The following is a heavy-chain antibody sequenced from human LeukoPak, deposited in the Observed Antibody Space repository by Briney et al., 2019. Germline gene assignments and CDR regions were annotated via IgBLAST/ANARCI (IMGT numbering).Heavy chain of an antibody. D-gene: IGHD4-17*01. J-gene: IGHJ3*02. CDR3: ARGRGYGDYVDAFDI. CDR2: IYHSGST. Sequence: PSETLSLTCTVSGYSISSGYYWGWIRQPPGKGLEWIGSIYHSGSTYYNPSLKSRVTISVDTSKNQFSLKLSSVTAADTAVYYCARGRGYGDYVDAFDIWGQGTMVTVSS. V-gene: IGHV4-38-2*02. CDR1: GYSISSGYY.